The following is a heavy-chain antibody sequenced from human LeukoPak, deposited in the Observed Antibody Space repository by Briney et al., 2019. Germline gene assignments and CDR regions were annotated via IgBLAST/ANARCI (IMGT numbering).Heavy chain of an antibody. Sequence: ASVKVSCKASGYTFTSYYMHWVRQAPGQGLEWMGIINPSGGSTSYAQKFQGRVTMTRDTSTSTVYMELSSLRSEDTAVYYCARGPQTRYYDILTGYYFDYWGQGTLVTVSS. D-gene: IGHD3-9*01. CDR3: ARGPQTRYYDILTGYYFDY. CDR2: INPSGGST. V-gene: IGHV1-46*01. CDR1: GYTFTSYY. J-gene: IGHJ4*02.